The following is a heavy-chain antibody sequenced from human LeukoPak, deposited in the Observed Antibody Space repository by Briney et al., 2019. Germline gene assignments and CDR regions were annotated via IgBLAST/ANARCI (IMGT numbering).Heavy chain of an antibody. V-gene: IGHV1-46*01. D-gene: IGHD3-10*01. J-gene: IGHJ4*02. Sequence: ASVRVSCKASGYTFTSYYMHWVRQAPGQGLEWMGIINPSGGSTSYAQKFQGRVTMTRDTSTSTVYMELSSLRSEDTAVYYWARDGNYGSGSYIPYYFDYWGQGTLVTVSS. CDR2: INPSGGST. CDR1: GYTFTSYY. CDR3: ARDGNYGSGSYIPYYFDY.